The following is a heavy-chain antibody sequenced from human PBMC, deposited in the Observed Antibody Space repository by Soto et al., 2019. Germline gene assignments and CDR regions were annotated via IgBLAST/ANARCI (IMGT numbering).Heavy chain of an antibody. D-gene: IGHD3-10*01. CDR1: GFTFSGHY. CDR2: TRNKANSYTT. J-gene: IGHJ4*02. CDR3: VSVSGSYYYDY. V-gene: IGHV3-72*01. Sequence: GGSLRLSCAASGFTFSGHYMDWVRQAPGKGLEWVGRTRNKANSYTTEYAASVKGRFTISRDDSKNSLYLQMNSLKTEDTALYYCVSVSGSYYYDYWGQGTLVTVS.